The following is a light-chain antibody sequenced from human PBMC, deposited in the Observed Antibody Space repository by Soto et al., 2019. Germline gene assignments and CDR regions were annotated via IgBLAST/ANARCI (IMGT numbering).Light chain of an antibody. CDR1: QYIRND. CDR2: AVS. V-gene: IGKV1-17*01. J-gene: IGKJ1*01. CDR3: LLHNSNFWT. Sequence: DIQMTQSPLSLSASVGDRVTITCRASQYIRNDLSWYQQKPGKAPERLIFAVSFLKSGVPSRFSGSGSGTEFTLTISSLQPEDFATYYCLLHNSNFWTFGQGTKVE.